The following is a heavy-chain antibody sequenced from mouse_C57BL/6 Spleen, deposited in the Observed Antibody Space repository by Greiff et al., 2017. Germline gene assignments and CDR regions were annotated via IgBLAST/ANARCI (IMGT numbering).Heavy chain of an antibody. J-gene: IGHJ2*01. CDR2: IYPGSGST. V-gene: IGHV1-55*01. CDR1: GYTFTSYW. Sequence: QVQLQQPGAELVKPGASVKMSCKASGYTFTSYWITWVKQRPGQGLEWIGDIYPGSGSTNYNEKFKSKATLTVDTSSSTAYMQLSSLTSEDSAVYYCARDPVITTVVATDYWGQGTTLTVSS. D-gene: IGHD1-1*01. CDR3: ARDPVITTVVATDY.